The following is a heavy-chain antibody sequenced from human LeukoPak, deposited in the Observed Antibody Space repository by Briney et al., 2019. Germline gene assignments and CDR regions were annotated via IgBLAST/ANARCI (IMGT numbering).Heavy chain of an antibody. CDR1: GVSISSYY. D-gene: IGHD3-9*01. CDR3: ARWDTIADP. Sequence: SETLSLTCTVSGVSISSYYWSWIRQPPGKGLEWIGYIYYSGSTSYNPSLKSRVTISVDTSKNQFSLKLSSVTAADTAVYYCARWDTIADPWGRGTLVTVSS. V-gene: IGHV4-59*08. J-gene: IGHJ2*01. CDR2: IYYSGST.